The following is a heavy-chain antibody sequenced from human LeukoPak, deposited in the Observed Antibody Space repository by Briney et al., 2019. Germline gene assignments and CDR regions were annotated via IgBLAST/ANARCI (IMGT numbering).Heavy chain of an antibody. D-gene: IGHD6-13*01. J-gene: IGHJ3*02. CDR2: ISSSSSYI. Sequence: GGSLRLSCAASGFTFSSYSMNWVRQAPGKGLEWVSSISSSSSYIYYADSVKGRFTISRDNAKNSLYLQMNSLRAEDTAVYYCARDRVTSSSWYNDAYDIWGQGTMVTVSS. V-gene: IGHV3-21*01. CDR1: GFTFSSYS. CDR3: ARDRVTSSSWYNDAYDI.